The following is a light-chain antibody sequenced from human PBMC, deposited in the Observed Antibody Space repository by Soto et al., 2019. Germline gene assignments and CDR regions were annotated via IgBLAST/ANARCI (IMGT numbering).Light chain of an antibody. CDR1: QSITTTY. Sequence: EIVLTQSPGTLSLSPGDRATLSCRASQSITTTYLAWYQQKSGQAPRLLIYGASHRATGIPDRFSGGGSGTDFTLTISRLEPEDCAVYYCQHYGNSLFTFGPGTKVDI. CDR3: QHYGNSLFT. V-gene: IGKV3-20*01. CDR2: GAS. J-gene: IGKJ3*01.